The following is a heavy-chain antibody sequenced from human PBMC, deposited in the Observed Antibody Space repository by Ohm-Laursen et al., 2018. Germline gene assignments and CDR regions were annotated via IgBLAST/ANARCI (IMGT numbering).Heavy chain of an antibody. D-gene: IGHD2-2*01. CDR2: IWYDGTNK. CDR3: ARGSCTSSASAFDM. CDR1: GFSFSRYG. Sequence: SLRLSCAASAASGFSFSRYGMHWVRQAPGKGLEWVADIWYDGTNKKYGDSVKGRFTISRDNSKKKLYLQMNSLRVEDTAVYYCARGSCTSSASAFDMWGQGTMVTVSS. V-gene: IGHV3-33*01. J-gene: IGHJ3*02.